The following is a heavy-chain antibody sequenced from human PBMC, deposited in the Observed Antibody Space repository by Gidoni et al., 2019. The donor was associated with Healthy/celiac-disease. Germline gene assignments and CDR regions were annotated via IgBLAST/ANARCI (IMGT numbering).Heavy chain of an antibody. CDR3: ARVVPAATYGMDV. CDR2: ISYDGSNQ. J-gene: IGHJ6*02. V-gene: IGHV3-30-3*01. D-gene: IGHD2-2*01. Sequence: QVQLVESGGGVVQPGRSLRLSCAASGFTFSCYAMHWFRQAPGKGLEWVAVISYDGSNQYYADSVKGRFTISRDNSKNTLYLQMNSLRAEDTAVYYCARVVPAATYGMDVWGQGTTVTVSS. CDR1: GFTFSCYA.